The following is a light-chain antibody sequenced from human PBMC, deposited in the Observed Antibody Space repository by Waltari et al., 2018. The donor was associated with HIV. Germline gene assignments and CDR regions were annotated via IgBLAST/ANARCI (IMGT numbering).Light chain of an antibody. CDR2: AAS. CDR1: QSINNY. V-gene: IGKV1-39*01. CDR3: QQSYSSPPT. J-gene: IGKJ1*01. Sequence: DIQMTQSPPSLSTSVGDSVTITFRASQSINNYLNWYLQRPAEAHKLLIYAASSLQVGVPPRFSGSGSGIDFTLTISHLQPEDFSTYFYQQSYSSPPTFGQGTKLEIK.